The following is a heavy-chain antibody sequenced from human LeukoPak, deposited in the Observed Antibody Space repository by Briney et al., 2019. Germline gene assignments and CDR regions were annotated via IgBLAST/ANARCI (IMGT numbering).Heavy chain of an antibody. V-gene: IGHV3-30*18. D-gene: IGHD2-21*01. Sequence: PGGSLRLSCAASGFTFSNYGMHWVRQAPGKGLEWVAVISYDASNKYYADSVKGRFTISRDNSKNTQYLQINSLRAEDTAMYYCAKDLSSILVAGAFDIWGRGTMVTVSS. CDR2: ISYDASNK. CDR3: AKDLSSILVAGAFDI. J-gene: IGHJ3*02. CDR1: GFTFSNYG.